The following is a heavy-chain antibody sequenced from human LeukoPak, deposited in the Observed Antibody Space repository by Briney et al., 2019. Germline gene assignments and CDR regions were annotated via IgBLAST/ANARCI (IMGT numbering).Heavy chain of an antibody. CDR1: GFTASTNS. CDR2: IYSDNT. J-gene: IGHJ4*02. Sequence: GGSLRLSCTVSGFTASTNSMSWVRQAPGKGLEWVSFIYSDNTHYSDSVKGRFTISRDNSKNTLYLQMNSLRAEDTAVYYCARRAGAYSHPYDYWGQGTLVTVSS. CDR3: ARRAGAYSHPYDY. V-gene: IGHV3-53*01. D-gene: IGHD4/OR15-4a*01.